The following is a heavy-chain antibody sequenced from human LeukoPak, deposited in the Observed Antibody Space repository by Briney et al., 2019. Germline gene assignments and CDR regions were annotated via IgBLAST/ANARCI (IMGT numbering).Heavy chain of an antibody. D-gene: IGHD5-18*01. J-gene: IGHJ3*01. Sequence: SETLSLTCTVSGGSISGCFWSWIRQPPGKGLEWIGYIYNNETAKYNPSLRSRVSISSDTSKNHFSLKMSSMTAAATAVYYCVRETAQYNFGYHAFDLWGQGTMVTVSS. V-gene: IGHV4-59*01. CDR3: VRETAQYNFGYHAFDL. CDR1: GGSISGCF. CDR2: IYNNETA.